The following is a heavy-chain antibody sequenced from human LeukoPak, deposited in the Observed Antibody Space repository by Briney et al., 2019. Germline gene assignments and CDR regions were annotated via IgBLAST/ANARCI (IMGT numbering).Heavy chain of an antibody. CDR1: GGSVRSGSYY. V-gene: IGHV4-61*01. D-gene: IGHD2-15*01. CDR3: TRDRYCSDGSCHRYYYGMDV. J-gene: IGHJ6*02. Sequence: SETLSLTCTVSGGSVRSGSYYWSWIRQPPGKGLEWIGYIYYDGSTHYNPSLKSRVTMSADPSKNQFPLKMISVAAADTAIYYCTRDRYCSDGSCHRYYYGMDVWGQGTTVTVSS. CDR2: IYYDGST.